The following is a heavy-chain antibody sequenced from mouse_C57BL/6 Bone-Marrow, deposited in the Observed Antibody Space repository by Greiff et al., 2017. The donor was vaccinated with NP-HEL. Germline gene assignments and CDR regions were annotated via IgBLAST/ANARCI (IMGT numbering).Heavy chain of an antibody. D-gene: IGHD2-4*01. CDR2: ISSGGSYT. CDR1: GFTFSSYG. CDR3: ARQNDYDLYYFDY. V-gene: IGHV5-6*01. J-gene: IGHJ2*01. Sequence: EVKLMESGGDLVKPGGSLKLSCAASGFTFSSYGMSWVRQTPDKRLEWVATISSGGSYTYYPDSVKGRFTISRDNAKNTLYLQMSSLKSEDTAMYYCARQNDYDLYYFDYWGQGTTLTVSS.